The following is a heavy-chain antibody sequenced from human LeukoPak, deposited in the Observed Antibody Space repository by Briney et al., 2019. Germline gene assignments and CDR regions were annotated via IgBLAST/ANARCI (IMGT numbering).Heavy chain of an antibody. CDR2: ISTSTGDT. CDR1: GYSFILYG. J-gene: IGHJ4*02. Sequence: GASVKVSCKTSGYSFILYGISWVRQAPGQGPKWMGWISTSTGDTKYTQKFQGRVTLTTDTSTSTAYLELSSLISDDTAVYYCARDDNYGIFVNVDYWGQGTLVTVSS. D-gene: IGHD4-11*01. V-gene: IGHV1-18*01. CDR3: ARDDNYGIFVNVDY.